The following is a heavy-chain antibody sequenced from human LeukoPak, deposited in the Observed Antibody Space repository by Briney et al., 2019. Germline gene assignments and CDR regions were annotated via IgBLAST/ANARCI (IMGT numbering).Heavy chain of an antibody. CDR1: GCTFTSYV. D-gene: IGHD6-19*01. CDR3: ARETRYSSGWYIDY. J-gene: IGHJ4*02. V-gene: IGHV1-18*01. CDR2: ISAYNGNT. Sequence: GASVKVSCKASGCTFTSYVISWVRQAPGQGLEWMGWISAYNGNTNYAPKLQGRVTMTTDTSTSTAYMELRSLRSDDTAVYYCARETRYSSGWYIDYWGQGTLVTVSS.